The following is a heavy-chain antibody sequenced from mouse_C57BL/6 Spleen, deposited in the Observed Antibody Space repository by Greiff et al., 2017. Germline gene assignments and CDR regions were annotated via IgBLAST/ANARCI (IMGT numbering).Heavy chain of an antibody. CDR3: ARGDDYDGEGYYYARDY. Sequence: QVQLQQPGAELVKPGASVKLSCKASGYTFTSYWMQWVKQRPGQGLAWIGEIDPSDSYTNYNQKFKGKATLTVDTSSSTAYMQLSSLTSEDSAVYYCARGDDYDGEGYYYARDYWGQGTSVTVSS. CDR1: GYTFTSYW. J-gene: IGHJ4*01. CDR2: IDPSDSYT. V-gene: IGHV1-50*01. D-gene: IGHD2-4*01.